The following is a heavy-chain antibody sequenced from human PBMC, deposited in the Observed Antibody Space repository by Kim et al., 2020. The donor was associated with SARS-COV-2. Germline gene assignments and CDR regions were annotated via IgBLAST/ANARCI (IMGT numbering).Heavy chain of an antibody. Sequence: GGSLRLSCAASGFTFRRYWMNWVRQAPGKGLEWVANINQEGGEKHYVDSVEGRLTISRDNDNSILYLQINNLRVEDTALYYCARDQYKGQWPEYGMDAWGHGTTVLVSS. J-gene: IGHJ6*02. CDR2: INQEGGEK. V-gene: IGHV3-7*01. CDR3: ARDQYKGQWPEYGMDA. CDR1: GFTFRRYW. D-gene: IGHD6-19*01.